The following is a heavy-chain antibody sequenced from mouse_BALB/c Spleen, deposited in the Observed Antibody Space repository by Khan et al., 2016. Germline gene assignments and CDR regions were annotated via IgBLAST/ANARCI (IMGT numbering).Heavy chain of an antibody. V-gene: IGHV2-9*02. CDR3: ARRDYGSSYYAMYY. CDR1: GFSLTSYG. J-gene: IGHJ4*01. Sequence: VQLQESGPGLVAPSQSLSITCTVSGFSLTSYGVHWVRQPPGKGLEWLGVIWAGGSTNYNSALMSRLSICKDNSKTQVFLKMNSLQTDDTAMYYCARRDYGSSYYAMYYLGQGTSVTVSS. D-gene: IGHD1-1*01. CDR2: IWAGGST.